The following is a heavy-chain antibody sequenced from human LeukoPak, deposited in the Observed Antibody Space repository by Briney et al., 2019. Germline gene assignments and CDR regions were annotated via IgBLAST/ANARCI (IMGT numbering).Heavy chain of an antibody. V-gene: IGHV3-23*01. Sequence: GGSLRLSCAASGFTFSSCAMSWVRQAPGKGLEWVSAISGSGGNTYYADSVKGRFTVSRDNSKNTLSLQMNSLRAEDTAVYYCAKGQANWGIRGAFDIWGQGTMVTVS. D-gene: IGHD7-27*01. CDR2: ISGSGGNT. CDR3: AKGQANWGIRGAFDI. J-gene: IGHJ3*02. CDR1: GFTFSSCA.